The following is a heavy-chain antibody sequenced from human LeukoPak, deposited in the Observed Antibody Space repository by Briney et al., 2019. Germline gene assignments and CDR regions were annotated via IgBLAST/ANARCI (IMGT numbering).Heavy chain of an antibody. D-gene: IGHD5-18*01. CDR3: ARATRGYSYGYLGY. CDR1: GGSFSGYY. V-gene: IGHV4-34*01. Sequence: SETLSLTCAVYGGSFSGYYWSWIRQPPGKGLEWIGEINHSGSTNYNPSLKSRVTISVDTSKNQFSLKLSSVTAADTAVYYRARATRGYSYGYLGYWGQGTLVTVSS. CDR2: INHSGST. J-gene: IGHJ4*02.